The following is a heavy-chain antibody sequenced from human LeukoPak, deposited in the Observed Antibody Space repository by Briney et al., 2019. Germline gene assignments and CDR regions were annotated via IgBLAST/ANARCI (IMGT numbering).Heavy chain of an antibody. V-gene: IGHV3-33*01. D-gene: IGHD4-23*01. CDR1: GFTFSSHG. J-gene: IGHJ4*02. CDR3: VRDRSSRWFDY. CDR2: IWYDGSDE. Sequence: LGESLKISCAAPGFTFSSHGMHWVRQTPGKGLEWVAVIWYDGSDEYYGDSVKGRFTISRDNSKNTLYLQMNSLRAEDTAVYYCVRDRSSRWFDYWGQGTPVSVSS.